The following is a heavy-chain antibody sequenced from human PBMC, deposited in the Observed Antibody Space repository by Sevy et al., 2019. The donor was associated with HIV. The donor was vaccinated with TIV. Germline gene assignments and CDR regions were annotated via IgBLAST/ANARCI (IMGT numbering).Heavy chain of an antibody. CDR2: IFSGGST. D-gene: IGHD3-3*01. CDR3: ARGMILEGSWCGMDV. Sequence: GGSLRLSCAVSGFTVSSNYMTWVRQAPGKGLEWVSVIFSGGSTYYADSVKCRFTISRDNSRNTLSLQMNSLRAEDTAVYYCARGMILEGSWCGMDVWGQGTTVTVSS. CDR1: GFTVSSNY. J-gene: IGHJ6*02. V-gene: IGHV3-53*01.